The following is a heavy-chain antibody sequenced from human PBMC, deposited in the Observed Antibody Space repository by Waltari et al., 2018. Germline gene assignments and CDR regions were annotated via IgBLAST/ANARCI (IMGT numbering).Heavy chain of an antibody. CDR3: ARGKSVVVPAAMDY. D-gene: IGHD2-2*01. V-gene: IGHV3-7*01. CDR2: IKQDGSEK. CDR1: GFTFSSNW. J-gene: IGHJ4*02. Sequence: EVQLVESGGALVQPGGSLRLSCAPPGFTFSSNWMSWFRQAPGKGLEWVANIKQDGSEKYYVDSVKGRFTISRDNAKNSLYLQMNSLRAEDTAVYYCARGKSVVVPAAMDYWGQGTLVTVSS.